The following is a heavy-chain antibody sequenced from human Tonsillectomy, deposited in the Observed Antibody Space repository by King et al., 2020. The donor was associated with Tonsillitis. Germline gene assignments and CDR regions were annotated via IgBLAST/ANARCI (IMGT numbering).Heavy chain of an antibody. D-gene: IGHD3-22*01. CDR2: ISESGGST. CDR3: AKREYYYDRKYRPFDY. J-gene: IGHJ4*02. Sequence: VQLVESGGDLVQPGGSLRLSCAASGFTFISYGMNWVRQAPGKGLEWVSGISESGGSTYYADSVKGRFTISRDNSKNTLYLQMNSLRAEDRAVNYCAKREYYYDRKYRPFDYWGQGTLVTVSS. V-gene: IGHV3-23*04. CDR1: GFTFISYG.